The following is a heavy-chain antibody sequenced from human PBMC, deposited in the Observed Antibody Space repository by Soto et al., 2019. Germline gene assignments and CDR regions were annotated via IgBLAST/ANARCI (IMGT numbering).Heavy chain of an antibody. Sequence: QVQLVQSGAEVKKPGSSVKVSCKASGGTFSSYAISWVQQAPGQGLEWMGGIIPIFGTANYAQKFQGRVTITADESTSTAYMELSSLRSEDTAVYYCARGDRGDSHYYESSGYYSSWGQGTLVTVSS. V-gene: IGHV1-69*01. CDR1: GGTFSSYA. J-gene: IGHJ4*02. CDR3: ARGDRGDSHYYESSGYYSS. CDR2: IIPIFGTA. D-gene: IGHD3-22*01.